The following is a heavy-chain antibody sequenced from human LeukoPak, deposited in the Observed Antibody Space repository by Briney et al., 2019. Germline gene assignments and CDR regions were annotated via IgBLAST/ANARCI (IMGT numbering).Heavy chain of an antibody. Sequence: QTLSLTCVVSGDSVSSKNGAWNWIRQSPSRGLEWLGRTYYRSKWYNDYAESMEGRMTISQDTSKNQYSLHLNSVTPDDTAVYYYARDFGTTGWHTFDYWGQGTLVTVSS. J-gene: IGHJ4*02. D-gene: IGHD6-19*01. CDR2: TYYRSKWYN. V-gene: IGHV6-1*01. CDR3: ARDFGTTGWHTFDY. CDR1: GDSVSSKNGA.